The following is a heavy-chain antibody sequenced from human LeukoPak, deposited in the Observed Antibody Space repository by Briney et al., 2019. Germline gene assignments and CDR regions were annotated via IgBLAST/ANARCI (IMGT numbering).Heavy chain of an antibody. CDR2: INPSGGST. D-gene: IGHD6-19*01. V-gene: IGHV1-46*01. CDR1: GYTFTSYY. CDR3: GSLGTRGGWFLDY. J-gene: IGHJ4*02. Sequence: ASVKVSCKASGYTFTSYYMHWVRQAPGQGLEWMGIINPSGGSTSYAQKFQGRVTMTRDTSTSTVYMELSSLRSEDTAVYYCGSLGTRGGWFLDYWGQGTLVTVSS.